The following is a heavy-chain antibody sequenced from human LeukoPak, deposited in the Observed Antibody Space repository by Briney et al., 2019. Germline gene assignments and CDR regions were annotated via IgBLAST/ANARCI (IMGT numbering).Heavy chain of an antibody. V-gene: IGHV2-5*01. J-gene: IGHJ4*02. CDR1: GFSLSTSGVG. D-gene: IGHD1-1*01. CDR2: IYWNDDK. CDR3: ALSTTVGSPFDY. Sequence: SGPTLVKPTQTLTLTCTFSGFSLSTSGVGVGWIRQPPGKALEWLALIYWNDDKRYSPSLKSRLTITKDTSKNQVVLTMTNMDPVDTATYYCALSTTVGSPFDYWGQGTLVTVSS.